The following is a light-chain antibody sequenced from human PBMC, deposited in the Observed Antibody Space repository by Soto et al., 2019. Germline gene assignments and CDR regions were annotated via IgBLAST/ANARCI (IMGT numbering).Light chain of an antibody. J-gene: IGLJ1*01. CDR3: SSYTTTNTLGYV. CDR1: SGDVGGYNY. V-gene: IGLV2-14*03. CDR2: DVS. Sequence: QSALTQPASVSGSPGQSIAISCTGTSGDVGGYNYVSWYQQHPDKAPKLIIFDVSNRPSGISIRFSGSTSGNTASLTISGLQPEDEADYYCSSYTTTNTLGYVFGTGTKLTVL.